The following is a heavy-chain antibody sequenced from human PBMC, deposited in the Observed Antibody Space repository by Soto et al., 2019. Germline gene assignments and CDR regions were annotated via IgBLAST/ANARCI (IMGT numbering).Heavy chain of an antibody. V-gene: IGHV4-59*01. CDR3: ASSIAAAFFDY. D-gene: IGHD6-13*01. Sequence: SETLSLTCTVSGGSISSYYWSWIRQPPGKGLGWIGYIYYSGSTNYNPSLKSRVTMSVDTSKNQFSLKLSSVTAADTAVYYCASSIAAAFFDYWGQGTLVTVSS. CDR1: GGSISSYY. J-gene: IGHJ4*02. CDR2: IYYSGST.